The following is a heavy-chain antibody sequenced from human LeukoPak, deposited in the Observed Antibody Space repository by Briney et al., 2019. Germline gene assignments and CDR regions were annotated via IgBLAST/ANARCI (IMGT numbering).Heavy chain of an antibody. V-gene: IGHV1-2*02. CDR3: ARDHCSANSCYEDYYNGLDV. CDR2: INPKSGGT. J-gene: IGHJ6*02. Sequence: ASVKVSCKASGYTFTAYYLQWVRLAPGQGLEWMGWINPKSGGTEYPQRFQGRVTMTRDTSISTAYMELSRLRSDDTAVYYCARDHCSANSCYEDYYNGLDVWGQGTTVTVSS. D-gene: IGHD2-2*01. CDR1: GYTFTAYY.